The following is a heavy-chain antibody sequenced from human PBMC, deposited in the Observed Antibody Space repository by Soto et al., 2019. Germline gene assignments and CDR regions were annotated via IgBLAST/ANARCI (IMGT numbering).Heavy chain of an antibody. CDR2: ISGSGGRT. CDR1: GFTFSTYA. J-gene: IGHJ4*02. CDR3: AKHASEYQLLWFDY. D-gene: IGHD2-2*01. Sequence: GGSLRLSCAASGFTFSTYAMSWVRQAPGKGLEWVSAISGSGGRTYYAVSVKGRFTITRDNSKNTLYLQMNSLSAEDTAVYYCAKHASEYQLLWFDYWGQGTLVTVSS. V-gene: IGHV3-23*01.